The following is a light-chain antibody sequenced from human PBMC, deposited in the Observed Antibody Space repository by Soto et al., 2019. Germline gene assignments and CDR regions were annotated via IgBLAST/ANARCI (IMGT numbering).Light chain of an antibody. Sequence: IVLTQSPGTLSLSPGERATLSCRASQSVSGSYLAWHQQKPGQAPRLLIYGASSRATGIPDRFTGSGSGTDFTLTISRMPPEDFAVYYCQQYGSTPTFGQGTKVDIK. J-gene: IGKJ1*01. CDR1: QSVSGSY. CDR3: QQYGSTPT. CDR2: GAS. V-gene: IGKV3-20*01.